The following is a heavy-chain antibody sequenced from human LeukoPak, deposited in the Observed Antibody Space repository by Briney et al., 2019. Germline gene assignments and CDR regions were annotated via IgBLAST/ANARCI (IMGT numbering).Heavy chain of an antibody. CDR1: GGTFSSYA. CDR3: ASTPRYSSGWYGY. D-gene: IGHD6-19*01. J-gene: IGHJ4*02. CDR2: IIPILGIA. V-gene: IGHV1-69*04. Sequence: SVKVSCKASGGTFSSYAISWVRQAPGQGLEWMGRIIPILGIANYAQKFQGRVTITADKSTSTAYMELSSLRSEDTAVYYCASTPRYSSGWYGYWGQGTLVTVSS.